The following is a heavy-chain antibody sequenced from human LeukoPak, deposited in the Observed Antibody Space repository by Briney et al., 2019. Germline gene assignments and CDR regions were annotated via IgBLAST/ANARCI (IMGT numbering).Heavy chain of an antibody. CDR1: GFTFSSYG. Sequence: GGSLRLSCAAPGFTFSSYGMHWVRQAPGKGLEWVAFIRYDGSSKYYADSVKGRFTISRDNSKNTLYLQMNSLRPEDTAVYYCAKDSKRWKTYYYEAGSYYFDYWGQGTRVTVSS. D-gene: IGHD3-10*01. CDR2: IRYDGSSK. V-gene: IGHV3-30*02. CDR3: AKDSKRWKTYYYEAGSYYFDY. J-gene: IGHJ4*02.